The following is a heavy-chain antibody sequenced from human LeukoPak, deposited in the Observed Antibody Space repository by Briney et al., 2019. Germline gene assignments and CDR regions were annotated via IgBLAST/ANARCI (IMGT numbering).Heavy chain of an antibody. Sequence: ETLSLTCTVSGGSISSSSYYWGWIRQPPGKGLEWVSAISGSGGSTYYADSVKGRFTISRDNSKNTLYLQMNSLRAEDTTVYYCVRWYGGSGLENYYYYMDVWGKGTTVTISS. CDR1: GGSISSSSYY. J-gene: IGHJ6*03. CDR2: ISGSGGST. V-gene: IGHV3-23*01. CDR3: VRWYGGSGLENYYYYMDV. D-gene: IGHD3-10*01.